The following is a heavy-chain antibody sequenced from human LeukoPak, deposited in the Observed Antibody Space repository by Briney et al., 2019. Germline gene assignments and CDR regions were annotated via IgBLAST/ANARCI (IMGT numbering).Heavy chain of an antibody. CDR2: ISSSSSDI. V-gene: IGHV3-21*01. D-gene: IGHD3-22*01. CDR1: GFTFSSYS. Sequence: GGSLRLSCAASGFTFSSYSIDWVRQAPGKGLEWVSSISSSSSDIYYADPVKGRFTISRDNAKNSLYLQMNSLRAEDTAVYYCARDRDAVYYYDSSGYYYTGENWFDPWGQGTLVTVSS. J-gene: IGHJ5*02. CDR3: ARDRDAVYYYDSSGYYYTGENWFDP.